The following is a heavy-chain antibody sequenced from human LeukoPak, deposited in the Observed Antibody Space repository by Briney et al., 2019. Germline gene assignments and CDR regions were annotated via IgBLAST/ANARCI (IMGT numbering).Heavy chain of an antibody. CDR2: INPYNGNT. D-gene: IGHD3-22*01. CDR1: GYTFITYG. CDR3: ARLGSRGYFAIDY. V-gene: IGHV1-18*01. Sequence: ASVKVSCKASGYTFITYGINWVRQAPGQGPEWMGWINPYNGNTKYAQKFQGRVTMTTDTSTSTSYMELRSLRSDDTAVYYCARLGSRGYFAIDYWGQGTQVTVAS. J-gene: IGHJ4*02.